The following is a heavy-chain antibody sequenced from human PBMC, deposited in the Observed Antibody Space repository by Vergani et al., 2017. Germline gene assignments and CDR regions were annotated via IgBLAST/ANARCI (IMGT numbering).Heavy chain of an antibody. CDR2: VYYTGST. J-gene: IGHJ5*02. V-gene: IGHV4-59*01. CDR1: GAAIKDFY. Sequence: QVQLQESGPGLVKPSETLSLTCTVSGAAIKDFYWSWFRQPPGKGLEWIGYVYYTGSTTYNPSLKSRVTISVDTSNNQFSLKLSSVTAADTAVYYCARFLLWFGDRGWFDPWGQGTLVTVSS. CDR3: ARFLLWFGDRGWFDP. D-gene: IGHD3-10*01.